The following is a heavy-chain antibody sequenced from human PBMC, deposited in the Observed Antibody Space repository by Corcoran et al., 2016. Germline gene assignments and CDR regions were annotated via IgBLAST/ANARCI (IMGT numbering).Heavy chain of an antibody. D-gene: IGHD3-9*01. CDR2: ISAYNGNT. CDR1: GYTFTSYG. Sequence: QVQLVQSGAEVKKPGASVKVSCKASGYTFTSYGISWVRQAPGQGLEWMGWISAYNGNTNYAQKLQGRVTMTTDTSTSTAYMELRSLSADDTAVYYCARVPYYDILTGYYSHYFDYWGQGTLVTVSS. CDR3: ARVPYYDILTGYYSHYFDY. J-gene: IGHJ4*02. V-gene: IGHV1-18*01.